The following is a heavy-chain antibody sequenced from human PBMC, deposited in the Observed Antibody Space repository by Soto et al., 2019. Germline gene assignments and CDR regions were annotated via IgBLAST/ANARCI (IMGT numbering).Heavy chain of an antibody. D-gene: IGHD5-12*01. Sequence: SETLSLTCAVSGGSISSGGYSWSWIRQPPGKGLEWIGYIYHSGSTYYNPSLKSRVTISVDRSKNQFSLKLSSVTAADTAVYYCAAGGGLPRYYWGQGTLVTISS. CDR1: GGSISSGGYS. J-gene: IGHJ4*02. CDR2: IYHSGST. CDR3: AAGGGLPRYY. V-gene: IGHV4-30-2*01.